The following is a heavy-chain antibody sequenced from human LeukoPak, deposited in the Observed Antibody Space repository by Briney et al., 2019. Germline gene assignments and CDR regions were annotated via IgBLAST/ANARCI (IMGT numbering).Heavy chain of an antibody. D-gene: IGHD3-22*01. Sequence: ASVKVSCKASGYTFTSYAMNWVRQAPGQGLEWMGWINTNTGNPTYAQGFTGRFVFSLDTSVSTAYLQISSLKAEDTAVYYCARGGYYDSSGYYYWSYFNYWDQGTLVTVSS. CDR3: ARGGYYDSSGYYYWSYFNY. CDR1: GYTFTSYA. V-gene: IGHV7-4-1*02. J-gene: IGHJ4*02. CDR2: INTNTGNP.